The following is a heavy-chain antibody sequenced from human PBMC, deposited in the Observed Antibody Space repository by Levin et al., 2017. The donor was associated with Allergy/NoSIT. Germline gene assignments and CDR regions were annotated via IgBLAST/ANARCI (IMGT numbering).Heavy chain of an antibody. Sequence: SETLSLTCTVSGGSISSSSYYWGWIRQPPGKGLEWIGSIYYSGSTYYNPSLKSRVTISVDTSKNQFSLKLSSVTAADTAVYYCARQRLVHYYDYYMDVWGKGTTVTVSS. CDR1: GGSISSSSYY. V-gene: IGHV4-39*01. CDR2: IYYSGST. CDR3: ARQRLVHYYDYYMDV. D-gene: IGHD6-19*01. J-gene: IGHJ6*03.